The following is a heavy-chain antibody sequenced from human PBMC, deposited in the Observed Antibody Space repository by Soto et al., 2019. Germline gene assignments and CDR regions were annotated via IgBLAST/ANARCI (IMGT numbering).Heavy chain of an antibody. Sequence: PGESLKISCKGSGYSFTSYWIGWVRQMPGKGLEWMGIIYHGDSDTRYSPSFQGQVTISADKSISTAYLRWSSLKASDTAMYYCARPTMVRGVITNYYYYYGMDVWGQGTTVTVSS. CDR2: IYHGDSDT. CDR3: ARPTMVRGVITNYYYYYGMDV. D-gene: IGHD3-10*01. CDR1: GYSFTSYW. J-gene: IGHJ6*02. V-gene: IGHV5-51*01.